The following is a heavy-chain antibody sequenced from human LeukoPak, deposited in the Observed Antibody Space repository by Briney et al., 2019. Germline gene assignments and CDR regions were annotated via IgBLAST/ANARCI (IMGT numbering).Heavy chain of an antibody. Sequence: GGSLRLSCAASGFTFSSYGMHWVRQAPGKGLEWVAVILYDGSNKYYADSVKGRFTISRDNSKSTLYLQVNSLRAEDTAVYYCAKDSPSAPVTSVWGQGTLVTVSS. CDR2: ILYDGSNK. CDR1: GFTFSSYG. J-gene: IGHJ4*02. D-gene: IGHD4-17*01. CDR3: AKDSPSAPVTSV. V-gene: IGHV3-30*18.